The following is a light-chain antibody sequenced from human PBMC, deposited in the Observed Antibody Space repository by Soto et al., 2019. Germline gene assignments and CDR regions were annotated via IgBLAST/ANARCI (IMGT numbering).Light chain of an antibody. CDR2: DSS. V-gene: IGKV3-11*01. Sequence: EIVLTQSPATLSLSPGERATLSCRASQSVSSYLAWYQQKPGQAPRRLMYDSSNRATGIPARFSGSGSGTDFTLTISSLEPEDFAVYYCQQRSNWPPEFGPGTKVDIK. CDR3: QQRSNWPPE. J-gene: IGKJ3*01. CDR1: QSVSSY.